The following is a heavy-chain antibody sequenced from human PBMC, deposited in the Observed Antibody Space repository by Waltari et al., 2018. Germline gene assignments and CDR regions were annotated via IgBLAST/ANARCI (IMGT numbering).Heavy chain of an antibody. Sequence: QVQLQQWGAGLLKPSETLSLTCAVYGGSFSGYYWSWIRQPPGKGLEWIGEINHSGSTNYNPSLKSRVTISVDTSKNQFSLKLSSVTAADTAVYYCARGDGGWYGDYYYGMDVWGQGTTVTVSS. CDR2: INHSGST. D-gene: IGHD6-19*01. V-gene: IGHV4-34*01. CDR3: ARGDGGWYGDYYYGMDV. J-gene: IGHJ6*02. CDR1: GGSFSGYY.